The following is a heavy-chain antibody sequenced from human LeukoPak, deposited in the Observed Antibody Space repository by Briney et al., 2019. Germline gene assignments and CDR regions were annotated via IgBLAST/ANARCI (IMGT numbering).Heavy chain of an antibody. CDR1: GFTFSSYS. CDR3: ARDYGDYVVYFDY. D-gene: IGHD4-17*01. J-gene: IGHJ4*02. V-gene: IGHV3-21*01. Sequence: PGGSLRLSCAASGFTFSSYSMNWVRQAPGKGLEWVSSISSSSSYIYYADSVKGRFTISRDNAKNSLYLQMNSLRAQDTAVYYCARDYGDYVVYFDYWGQGTLVTVSS. CDR2: ISSSSSYI.